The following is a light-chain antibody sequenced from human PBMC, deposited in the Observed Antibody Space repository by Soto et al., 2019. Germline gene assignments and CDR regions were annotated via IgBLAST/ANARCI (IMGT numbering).Light chain of an antibody. CDR2: DVS. V-gene: IGLV2-14*01. CDR3: LSYTSSSTLV. CDR1: SSDIGGYNY. Sequence: QSVLTQPASMSGSPGQAITISCTGTSSDIGGYNYVSWHQQCPGEAPKLMIYDVSSRPSGVSNRFSGSKSGNTASLHISGLQAEDEADYYCLSYTSSSTLVFGGGNQLTVL. J-gene: IGLJ2*01.